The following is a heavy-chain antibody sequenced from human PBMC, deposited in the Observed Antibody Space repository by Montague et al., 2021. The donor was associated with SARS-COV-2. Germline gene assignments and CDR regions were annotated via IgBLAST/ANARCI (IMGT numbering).Heavy chain of an antibody. CDR3: ARNSFRARFPDWSFYFTF. Sequence: SETLSLTCAVSGGSFTTNYWCWICHPPAQGLELNWNINLDDSTNINSTLKIQVTMSVDTSKYQFSLTLTLVTAAATAISFCARNSFRARFPDWSFYFTFWGQGSVVTVSS. D-gene: IGHD3-9*01. CDR2: INLDDST. J-gene: IGHJ4*02. CDR1: GGSFTTNY. V-gene: IGHV4-34*01.